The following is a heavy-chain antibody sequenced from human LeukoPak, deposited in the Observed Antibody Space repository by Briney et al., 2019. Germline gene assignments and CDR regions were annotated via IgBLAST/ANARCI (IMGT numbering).Heavy chain of an antibody. CDR3: AKDVSGSYYGLDY. J-gene: IGHJ4*02. CDR1: GFTFSSYA. V-gene: IGHV3-23*01. Sequence: GGSLRLSCAASGFTFSSYAMSWVRQSPGKGLEWVSAISGSGGSTYYADSVKGRFTISRDNSKNTLYQQMNSLRAEDTAVYYCAKDVSGSYYGLDYWGQGTLVTVSS. CDR2: ISGSGGST. D-gene: IGHD1-26*01.